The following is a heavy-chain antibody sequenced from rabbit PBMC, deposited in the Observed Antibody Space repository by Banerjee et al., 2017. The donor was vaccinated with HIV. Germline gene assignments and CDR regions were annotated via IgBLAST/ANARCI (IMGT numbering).Heavy chain of an antibody. J-gene: IGHJ4*01. CDR2: VSAGVSGST. V-gene: IGHV1S45*01. Sequence: QEQLEESGGDLVKPEGSLTLTCTASGFSFSNGYVMCWVRQAPGKGLEWIGCVSAGVSGSTYYASWAKGRFTISRSSSTTVTLQMTSLTAADTATYFCARDLAGVIGWNFNLWGPGTLVTVS. D-gene: IGHD4-1*01. CDR1: GFSFSNGYV. CDR3: ARDLAGVIGWNFNL.